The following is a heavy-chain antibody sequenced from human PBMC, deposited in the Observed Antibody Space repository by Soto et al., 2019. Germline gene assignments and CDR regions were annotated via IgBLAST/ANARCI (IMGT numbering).Heavy chain of an antibody. CDR3: AKKVVIISGMDV. J-gene: IGHJ6*02. V-gene: IGHV3-23*01. Sequence: PGGSLRLSCAASGFTFSSYAMSWVRQAPGTGLEWVSAISGSGGSTYYADSVKGRFTISRDNSKNTLYLQMNSLRAEDTAVYYCAKKVVIISGMDVWGQGTTVTVSS. D-gene: IGHD3-3*01. CDR1: GFTFSSYA. CDR2: ISGSGGST.